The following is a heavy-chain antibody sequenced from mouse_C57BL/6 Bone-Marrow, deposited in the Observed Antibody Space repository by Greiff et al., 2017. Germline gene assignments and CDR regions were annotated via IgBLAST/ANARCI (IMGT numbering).Heavy chain of an antibody. D-gene: IGHD2-1*01. Sequence: VKLVESGPGLVQPSQSLSITCTVSGFSLTSYGVHWVRQSPGKGLEWLGVIWRGGSTDYNAAFMSRLSITKDNSKSQVFFKMNSLQADDTAIYYCAKNGNHWYFDVWGTGTTVTVSS. CDR2: IWRGGST. J-gene: IGHJ1*03. CDR1: GFSLTSYG. CDR3: AKNGNHWYFDV. V-gene: IGHV2-5*01.